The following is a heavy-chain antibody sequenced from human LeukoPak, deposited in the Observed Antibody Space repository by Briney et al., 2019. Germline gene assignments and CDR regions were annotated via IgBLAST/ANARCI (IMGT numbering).Heavy chain of an antibody. V-gene: IGHV3-30*04. CDR2: ISYDGSNK. D-gene: IGHD2-8*01. Sequence: PGGSLRLSCAASGFTFSSYAMHWVRQAPGKGLEWVAVISYDGSNKYYADSVKGRFTISRDNSKNTLYLQMNSLRAEDTAVYYCARNGGSYYCYYYGMDVWGQGTTVTVSS. CDR3: ARNGGSYYCYYYGMDV. J-gene: IGHJ6*02. CDR1: GFTFSSYA.